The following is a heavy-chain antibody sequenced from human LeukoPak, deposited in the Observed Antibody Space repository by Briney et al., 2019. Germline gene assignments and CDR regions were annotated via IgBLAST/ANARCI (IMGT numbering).Heavy chain of an antibody. V-gene: IGHV3-48*01. CDR2: ISSSSSTI. J-gene: IGHJ3*02. CDR1: GFTFISYS. Sequence: GGSLRLSCAASGFTFISYSMNWVRQAPGRGLEWVSYISSSSSTIYYADSVKGRFTISRDNAKNSLYLQMNSLRAEDTAVYYCARDSVTRGAFDIWGQGTMVTVSS. CDR3: ARDSVTRGAFDI. D-gene: IGHD4-17*01.